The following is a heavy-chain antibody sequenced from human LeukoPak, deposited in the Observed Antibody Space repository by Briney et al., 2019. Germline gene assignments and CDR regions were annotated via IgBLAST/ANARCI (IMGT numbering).Heavy chain of an antibody. Sequence: PGGSLRLSCAASGFTFSSYWMGWVRQAPGKGLERVANIKQDGSEEYYVDSVKGRFTISRDNAKNSLYLQMNSLRAEDTAVYYCAREGGGYALDYWGQGTLVTVSS. V-gene: IGHV3-7*01. CDR1: GFTFSSYW. D-gene: IGHD3-22*01. CDR2: IKQDGSEE. CDR3: AREGGGYALDY. J-gene: IGHJ4*02.